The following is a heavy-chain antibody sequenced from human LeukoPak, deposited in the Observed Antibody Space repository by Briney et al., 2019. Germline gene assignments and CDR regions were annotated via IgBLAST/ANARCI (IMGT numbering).Heavy chain of an antibody. J-gene: IGHJ4*02. CDR1: GFTFSDYY. CDR2: IGRSGTTI. V-gene: IGHV3-11*04. CDR3: AGSGKICFDWLLDY. D-gene: IGHD3-9*01. Sequence: GGSLRLSCAASGFTFSDYYMSWIRQVPGKGLEWVSYIGRSGTTIHYADSVKGRFTISWDNAKKSLYLQMNSLRAEDTAVYYWAGSGKICFDWLLDYWGQGTLVTVSS.